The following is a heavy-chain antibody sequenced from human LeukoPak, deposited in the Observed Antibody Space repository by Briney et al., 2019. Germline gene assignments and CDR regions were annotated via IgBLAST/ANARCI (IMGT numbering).Heavy chain of an antibody. Sequence: GRSLRLSFTSSGFTFVDYARSWVRQAPGKGLEGVGFIRSKGYGGTTEYAASVRGRFTISRDDSKSIAYLQMNSLKTEDTAVYYCTREGILTGSYYRSGFFDYWGQGTLVTVSS. V-gene: IGHV3-49*04. CDR1: GFTFVDYA. D-gene: IGHD3-9*01. CDR2: IRSKGYGGTT. CDR3: TREGILTGSYYRSGFFDY. J-gene: IGHJ4*02.